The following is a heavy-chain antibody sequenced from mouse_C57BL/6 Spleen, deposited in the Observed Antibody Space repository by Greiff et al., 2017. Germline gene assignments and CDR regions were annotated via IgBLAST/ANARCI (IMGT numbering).Heavy chain of an antibody. Sequence: QVQLQQSGPELVKPGASVKISCKASGYAFSSSWMNWVKQRPGKGLEWIGRIYPGDGHTNYNGKFKGKATLTADKSSSTAYMQLSSLTSEDSAVYFCARITTVVENLDYWGQGTSVTVSS. V-gene: IGHV1-82*01. CDR3: ARITTVVENLDY. CDR1: GYAFSSSW. J-gene: IGHJ4*01. D-gene: IGHD1-1*01. CDR2: IYPGDGHT.